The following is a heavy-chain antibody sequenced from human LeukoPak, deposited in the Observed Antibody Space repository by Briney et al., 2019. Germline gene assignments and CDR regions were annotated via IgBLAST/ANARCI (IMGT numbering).Heavy chain of an antibody. CDR1: GYTFTGYY. CDR2: INPNSGGT. CDR3: ARDSCSSTSCYGYFDY. V-gene: IGHV1-2*02. Sequence: ASVKVSCKASGYTFTGYYMHWVRQAPGQGLEWMGWINPNSGGTNYAQKFQGRVTMTRDTSISTAYMELSRLRSDDTAVYYCARDSCSSTSCYGYFDYWGQGTLVPVSS. J-gene: IGHJ4*02. D-gene: IGHD2-2*01.